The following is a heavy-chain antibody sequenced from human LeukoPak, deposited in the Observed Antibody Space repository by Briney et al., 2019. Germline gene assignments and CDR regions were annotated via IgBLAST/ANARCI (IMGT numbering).Heavy chain of an antibody. CDR2: INWNGGST. CDR1: GFTFDDYG. J-gene: IGHJ4*02. D-gene: IGHD3-22*01. V-gene: IGHV3-20*04. CDR3: ARGTYYYDSSGYYYDDY. Sequence: PGGSLRLSCAASGFTFDDYGMSWVRQAPGKGLEWVSGINWNGGSTGYADSVKGRFTISRDNAKNSLYLQMNSLRAEDTALYYCARGTYYYDSSGYYYDDYWGQGTLVTVSS.